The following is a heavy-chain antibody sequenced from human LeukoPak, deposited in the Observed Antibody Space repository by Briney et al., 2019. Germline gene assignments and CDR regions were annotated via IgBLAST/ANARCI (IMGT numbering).Heavy chain of an antibody. Sequence: PGGSLRLSCAASGFTFSSYAMSWVRQAPGEGLEWVSAISGSGGSTYYADSVKGRFTISRDNSKNTLYLQMNSLRAEDTAVYYCAKNYYDSSGYYRWFDPWGQGTLVTVSS. V-gene: IGHV3-23*01. D-gene: IGHD3-22*01. CDR3: AKNYYDSSGYYRWFDP. CDR2: ISGSGGST. CDR1: GFTFSSYA. J-gene: IGHJ5*02.